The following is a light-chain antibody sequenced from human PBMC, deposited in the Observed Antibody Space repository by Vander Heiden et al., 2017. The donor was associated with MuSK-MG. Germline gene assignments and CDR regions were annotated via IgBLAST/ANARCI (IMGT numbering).Light chain of an antibody. CDR2: AAS. CDR3: QNYNSAPRT. Sequence: DIQMTQSPSSLSASVGDRVTITCRASQVIPNSLAWFQQKPGKAPNLLIYAASTLHSGVPSRFSGSGSGTDFTLTISSLQPEDVATYYCQNYNSAPRTFGQGTRVEIK. J-gene: IGKJ1*01. V-gene: IGKV1-27*01. CDR1: QVIPNS.